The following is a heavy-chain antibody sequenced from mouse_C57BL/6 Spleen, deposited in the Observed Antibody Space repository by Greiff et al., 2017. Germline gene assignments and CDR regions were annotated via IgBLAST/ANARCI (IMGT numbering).Heavy chain of an antibody. CDR2: ISSGSSTI. J-gene: IGHJ2*01. D-gene: IGHD1-1*01. CDR1: GFTFSDYG. CDR3: ARIGGSFDFDY. V-gene: IGHV5-17*01. Sequence: EVKLVESGGGLVKPGGSLKLSCAASGFTFSDYGMHWVRQAPEKGLEWVAYISSGSSTIYYADTVKGRFTISRDNAKNTVFLQMTSLRSEDTAMYYCARIGGSFDFDYWGQGTTLTVSS.